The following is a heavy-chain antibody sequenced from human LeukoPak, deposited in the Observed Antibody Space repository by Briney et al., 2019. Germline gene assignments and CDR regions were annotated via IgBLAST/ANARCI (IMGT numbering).Heavy chain of an antibody. CDR2: INPSGGST. CDR1: GYTFTSYY. J-gene: IGHJ6*02. CDR3: ARGPVEAVYGVSTED. D-gene: IGHD1-26*01. V-gene: IGHV1-46*01. Sequence: ASVKVSCKASGYTFTSYYMHWVRQAPGQGLEWMGLINPSGGSTSYAQKFQGRVSLTRDTSITTAYMELSSLRSGDTAVYYCARGPVEAVYGVSTEDWGQGTTVTVSS.